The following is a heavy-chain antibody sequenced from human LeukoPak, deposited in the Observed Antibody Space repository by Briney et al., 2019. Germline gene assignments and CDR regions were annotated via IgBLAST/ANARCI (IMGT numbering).Heavy chain of an antibody. V-gene: IGHV3-53*01. CDR1: GFTVSSNY. D-gene: IGHD3-16*02. CDR3: ARGRYRHYFDY. Sequence: GGSLRLSCAASGFTVSSNYMSWVRQAPGKGLEWVSVIYSGGSTYYADSVKGRFTISRDNSKNTLYLQMNSLRAEDTAVYYCARGRYRHYFDYWGQGTLVTVSS. CDR2: IYSGGST. J-gene: IGHJ4*02.